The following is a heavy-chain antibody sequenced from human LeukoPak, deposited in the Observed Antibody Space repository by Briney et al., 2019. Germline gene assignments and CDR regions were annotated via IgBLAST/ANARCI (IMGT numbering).Heavy chain of an antibody. CDR2: INPNSGGT. Sequence: ASVKVSCKASGYTFTGYYMHWVRQAPGQGLEWMGWINPNSGGTNYAQKFQGRVTMTRDTSISTAYMEPSRLRSDDTAVYYCARDTPTVTTYLVWGQGTLVTVSS. J-gene: IGHJ4*02. D-gene: IGHD4-17*01. V-gene: IGHV1-2*02. CDR1: GYTFTGYY. CDR3: ARDTPTVTTYLV.